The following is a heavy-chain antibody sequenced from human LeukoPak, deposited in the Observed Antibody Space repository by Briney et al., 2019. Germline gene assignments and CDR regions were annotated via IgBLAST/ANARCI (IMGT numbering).Heavy chain of an antibody. Sequence: PSETLSLTCTVSGGSISSYYWSWIRQPPGKGLEWIGYIYYSGSTNYNPSLKSRVTISVDTSKNQFSLKLSSVTAADTAVYYCARAPASTYPYYYGMDVWGQGTTVTVSS. V-gene: IGHV4-59*01. CDR2: IYYSGST. CDR3: ARAPASTYPYYYGMDV. J-gene: IGHJ6*02. CDR1: GGSISSYY. D-gene: IGHD2-2*01.